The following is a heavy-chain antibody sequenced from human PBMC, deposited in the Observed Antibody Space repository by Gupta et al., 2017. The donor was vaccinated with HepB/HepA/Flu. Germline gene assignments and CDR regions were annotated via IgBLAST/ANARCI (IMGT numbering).Heavy chain of an antibody. CDR2: ISADGYRT. D-gene: IGHD2-15*01. CDR1: GFTFSYFI. V-gene: IGHV3-23*01. Sequence: EVQLLESGGGLVQPGGSLRLSCAASGFTFSYFIMTWVRQTPGTGLEWVSAISADGYRTYYADSVKGRFTISRDNSKNTMDLQMNSLRGEDTAVYYCARKSCSGGDCFLDWGQGTLVSVSS. J-gene: IGHJ4*02. CDR3: ARKSCSGGDCFLD.